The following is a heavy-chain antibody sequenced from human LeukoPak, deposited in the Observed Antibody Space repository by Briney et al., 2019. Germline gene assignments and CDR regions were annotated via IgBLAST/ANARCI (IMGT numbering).Heavy chain of an antibody. J-gene: IGHJ4*02. V-gene: IGHV2-5*02. CDR2: LHWDDDK. CDR3: AHSEWGSSSWRKNPCFDY. CDR1: GFSLSTSGAG. D-gene: IGHD6-13*01. Sequence: SGPTLVKPTQTLTLPHTFSGFSLSTSGAGVGWIRQPPGKALEWLPLLHWDDDKRYSPSLKSRLNIIKGTSKNQVVLKMTNMDPVDTATYYCAHSEWGSSSWRKNPCFDYWGQGTLVTVSS.